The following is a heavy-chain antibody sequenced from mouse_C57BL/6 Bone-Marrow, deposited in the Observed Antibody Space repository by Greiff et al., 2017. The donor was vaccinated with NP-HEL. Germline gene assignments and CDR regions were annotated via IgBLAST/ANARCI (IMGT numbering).Heavy chain of an antibody. Sequence: QVQLKQSGAELVRPGASVTLSCKASGYTFTDYEMHWVKQTPVHGLEWIGAIDPETGGTAYNQKFKGKAILTADKSSSTAYMELRSLTSEDSAVYYCTIKFITTVVAPKYFDVWGTGTTVTVSS. CDR1: GYTFTDYE. V-gene: IGHV1-15*01. CDR3: TIKFITTVVAPKYFDV. CDR2: IDPETGGT. D-gene: IGHD1-1*01. J-gene: IGHJ1*03.